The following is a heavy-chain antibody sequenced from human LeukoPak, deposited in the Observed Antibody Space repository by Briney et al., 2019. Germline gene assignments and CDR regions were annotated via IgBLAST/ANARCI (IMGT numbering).Heavy chain of an antibody. CDR3: ARVLRGGNSGYTFDI. CDR1: RCTFSDYY. D-gene: IGHD4-23*01. Sequence: GGSLRLSCAASRCTFSDYYMSWVRQAPGKGLAWVSYMSSGGSTISYADSVKGRFTISRDNAENSLYLQMNSLRVEDTAVYYCARVLRGGNSGYTFDIWRQGTMVTVSS. CDR2: MSSGGSTI. J-gene: IGHJ3*02. V-gene: IGHV3-11*01.